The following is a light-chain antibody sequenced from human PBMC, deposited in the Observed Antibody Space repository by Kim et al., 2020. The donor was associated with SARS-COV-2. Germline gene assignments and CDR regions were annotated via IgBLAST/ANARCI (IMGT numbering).Light chain of an antibody. CDR3: QQYYSDWT. Sequence: LNAAVGDSVTITCRASQSISSWLAWYQQNPGKAPKLLIYTASSLESGVPARFSGSGSRTEFTLTISSLQAEDFATYFCQQYYSDWTFGQGTKVDI. J-gene: IGKJ1*01. V-gene: IGKV1-5*03. CDR2: TAS. CDR1: QSISSW.